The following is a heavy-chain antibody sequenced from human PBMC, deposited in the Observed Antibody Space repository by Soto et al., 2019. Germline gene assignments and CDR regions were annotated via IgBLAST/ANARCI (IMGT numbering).Heavy chain of an antibody. D-gene: IGHD6-19*01. CDR1: GFTFSSYG. V-gene: IGHV3-33*01. Sequence: QVQLVESGGGVVQPGRSLRLSCAASGFTFSSYGMHWVRQAPGKGLEWVAVIWYDGSNKYYADSVKGRFTISRDNSKNTLSLQMNSLRAEDTAVYYCARDSGGWYGLSGWGQGTLVTVSS. CDR2: IWYDGSNK. J-gene: IGHJ4*02. CDR3: ARDSGGWYGLSG.